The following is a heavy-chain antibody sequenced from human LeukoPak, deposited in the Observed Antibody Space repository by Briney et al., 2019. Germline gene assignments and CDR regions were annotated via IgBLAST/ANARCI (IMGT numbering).Heavy chain of an antibody. J-gene: IGHJ4*02. CDR3: ARVGVVPMVRGVIHPFDY. V-gene: IGHV4-34*01. CDR2: INHSGST. D-gene: IGHD3-10*01. CDR1: GGSFSGYY. Sequence: PSETLSLTCAVYGGSFSGYYWSWIRQPPGKGLEWIGEINHSGSTNYNPSLKSRVTISVDTSKNQFSLKLSSVTAADTAVYYCARVGVVPMVRGVIHPFDYWGQGTLVTVSS.